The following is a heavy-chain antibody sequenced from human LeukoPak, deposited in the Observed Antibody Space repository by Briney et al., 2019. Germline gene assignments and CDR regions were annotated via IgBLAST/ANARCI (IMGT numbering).Heavy chain of an antibody. D-gene: IGHD2-2*01. CDR3: ASGGYTSIVVVPAAALDY. Sequence: EASVKVSCKASGYTFTGYYMHWVRQAPGQGLEWMGWINPNSGGTNYAQKFQGRVTMTRDTSISTAYMELSRLRSDDTAVYYCASGGYTSIVVVPAAALDYWGQGTLVTVSS. CDR1: GYTFTGYY. CDR2: INPNSGGT. V-gene: IGHV1-2*02. J-gene: IGHJ4*02.